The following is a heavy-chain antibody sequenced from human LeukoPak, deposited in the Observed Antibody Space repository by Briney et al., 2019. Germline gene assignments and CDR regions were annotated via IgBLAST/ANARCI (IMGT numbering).Heavy chain of an antibody. CDR2: INHSGKT. CDR1: GVSISSYY. V-gene: IGHV4-34*01. CDR3: ARSLDYYYYGMDV. D-gene: IGHD1-1*01. Sequence: SETLSLTCTVSGVSISSYYWSWTRQPPGKGLEWIGEINHSGKTNYNPSLKSRVTISVDTSKNQFSLKLSSVTAADTAVYYCARSLDYYYYGMDVWGQGTTVTVSS. J-gene: IGHJ6*02.